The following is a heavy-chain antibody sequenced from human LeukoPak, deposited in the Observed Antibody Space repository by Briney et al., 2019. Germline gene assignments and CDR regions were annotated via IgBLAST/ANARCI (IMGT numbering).Heavy chain of an antibody. CDR3: ARKYEYQLLHRYYFDY. Sequence: SETLSLTCAVYGGSFSGYYWGWIRQPPGKGLEWIGEINHSGSTNYNPSLKSRVTISVDTSKNQFSLKLSSVTAADTAVYYCARKYEYQLLHRYYFDYWGQGTLVTVSS. V-gene: IGHV4-34*01. CDR1: GGSFSGYY. CDR2: INHSGST. J-gene: IGHJ4*02. D-gene: IGHD2-2*01.